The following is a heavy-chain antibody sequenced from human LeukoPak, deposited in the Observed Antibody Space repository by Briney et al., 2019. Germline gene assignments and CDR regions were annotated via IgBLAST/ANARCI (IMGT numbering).Heavy chain of an antibody. D-gene: IGHD5-24*01. Sequence: GSLRLSCAASGFTVSRNYMSWVRQAPGKGLEWVSVIYSGGRTYHADSVKGRFTISRDNSKNALYLQMNSLRADDTAVYYCAMKAVPRPRLHDAFDFWGQGTVVSVSS. CDR1: GFTVSRNY. V-gene: IGHV3-53*01. CDR3: AMKAVPRPRLHDAFDF. J-gene: IGHJ3*01. CDR2: IYSGGRT.